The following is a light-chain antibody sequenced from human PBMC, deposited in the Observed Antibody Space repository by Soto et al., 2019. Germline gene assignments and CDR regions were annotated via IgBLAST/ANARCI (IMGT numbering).Light chain of an antibody. Sequence: EIVLTQYPGTLSLSPGERATLSCRASQSVSNYLAWYQQKPGQAPRLLISGASARATGIPGRFSGSGSGTEFTLTISSLQSEDFAIYYCQQYNNWPRTFGQGTKVDIK. V-gene: IGKV3-15*01. CDR1: QSVSNY. CDR3: QQYNNWPRT. CDR2: GAS. J-gene: IGKJ1*01.